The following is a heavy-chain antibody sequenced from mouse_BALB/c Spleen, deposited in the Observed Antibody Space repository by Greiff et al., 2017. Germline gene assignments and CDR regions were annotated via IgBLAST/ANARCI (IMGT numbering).Heavy chain of an antibody. CDR1: GYSFTGYY. D-gene: IGHD2-4*01. J-gene: IGHJ2*01. Sequence: VQLQQSGPELVKPGASVKISCKASGYSFTGYYMHWVKQSHVKSLEWIGRINPYNGATSYNQNFKDKATLTADKSSSTAYMQLSSLTSEDSAVYYCARRGGIYYDYDGGHFDYWGQGTTLTVSS. V-gene: IGHV1-42*01. CDR3: ARRGGIYYDYDGGHFDY. CDR2: INPYNGAT.